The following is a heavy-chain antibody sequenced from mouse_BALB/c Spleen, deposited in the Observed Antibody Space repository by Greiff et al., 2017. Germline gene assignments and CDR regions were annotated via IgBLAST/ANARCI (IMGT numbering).Heavy chain of an antibody. V-gene: IGHV1S34*01. D-gene: IGHD1-1*01. Sequence: LAKTGASVKISCKASGYSFTGYYMHWVKQSHGKSLEWIGYISCYNGATSYNQKFKGKATFTVDTSSSTAYMQFNSLTSEDSAVYYCARVGELRYYYAMDYWGQGTSVTVSS. CDR1: GYSFTGYY. J-gene: IGHJ4*01. CDR3: ARVGELRYYYAMDY. CDR2: ISCYNGAT.